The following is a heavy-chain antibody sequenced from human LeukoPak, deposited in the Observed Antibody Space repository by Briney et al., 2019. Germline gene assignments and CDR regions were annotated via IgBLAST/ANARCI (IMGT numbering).Heavy chain of an antibody. J-gene: IGHJ4*02. Sequence: PGGSLRLSCAASGFTVSGYEFNWVRQAPGQGLEWVSYISNSGSSGSSIYYAESVKGRFTTSRDNAKNAVYLQMSSLRVEDTAVYYCVRETENCGGDCFDYWGQGTLVTVSS. V-gene: IGHV3-48*03. CDR2: ISNSGSSGSSI. CDR1: GFTVSGYE. D-gene: IGHD2-21*01. CDR3: VRETENCGGDCFDY.